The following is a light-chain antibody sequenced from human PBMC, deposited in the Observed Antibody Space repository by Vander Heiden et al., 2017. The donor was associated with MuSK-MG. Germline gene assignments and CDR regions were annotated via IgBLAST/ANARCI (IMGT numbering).Light chain of an antibody. CDR1: ALPNTN. CDR2: EDS. V-gene: IGLV3-10*01. J-gene: IGLJ2*01. CDR3: YSTDNRVNDRL. Sequence: SSALTQPPSVSVSPGQPARTTCCGDALPNTNAYCSQQQSAPAPLLVIYEDSKRPSVIPERFSDSSSGTMATLTISGAQEDDDADYYCYSTDNRVNDRLFGGGTKLTVL.